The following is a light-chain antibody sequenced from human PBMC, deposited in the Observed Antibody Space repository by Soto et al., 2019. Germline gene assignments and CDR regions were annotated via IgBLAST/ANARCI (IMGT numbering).Light chain of an antibody. J-gene: IGKJ1*01. CDR1: QSIRNY. V-gene: IGKV1-39*01. CDR2: AAS. CDR3: QQTDSTPQT. Sequence: DIQMTQSPSSLSASVGDRVTISCRASQSIRNYVSWYQQKPGTAPKLLIRAASTLQSGVPSRFSGSGSGTGFTLTISSLQIEDFATYFCQQTDSTPQTFGQGTNVEI.